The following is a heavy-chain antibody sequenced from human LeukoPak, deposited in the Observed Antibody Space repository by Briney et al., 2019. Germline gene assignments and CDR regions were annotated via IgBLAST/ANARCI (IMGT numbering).Heavy chain of an antibody. D-gene: IGHD3-10*01. CDR3: VRDRHYIGNREVRFPY. Sequence: GGSLRLSCAASGFTFSSYGMHWVRQAPGKGLEWVAFIRFDGSNKYYADSVKGRFTISRDNSKNTLYLQMNSLRVEDTAVYYCVRDRHYIGNREVRFPYWGQGALVTVSS. J-gene: IGHJ4*02. V-gene: IGHV3-30*02. CDR2: IRFDGSNK. CDR1: GFTFSSYG.